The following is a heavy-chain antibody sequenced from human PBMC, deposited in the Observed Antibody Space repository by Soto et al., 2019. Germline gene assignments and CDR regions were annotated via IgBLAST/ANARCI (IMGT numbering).Heavy chain of an antibody. D-gene: IGHD6-19*01. CDR2: IYYSGST. CDR1: GGSISSGGYY. Sequence: QVQLQESGPGLVKPSQTLSLTCTVSGGSISSGGYYWSWIRQHPGKGLEWIGYIYYSGSTYYNPSLKSRVTISVDTSKNQFSLKLSSVTAADTAVYYCARDLKVACKNYGMDVWGQGTTVTVSS. V-gene: IGHV4-31*03. CDR3: ARDLKVACKNYGMDV. J-gene: IGHJ6*02.